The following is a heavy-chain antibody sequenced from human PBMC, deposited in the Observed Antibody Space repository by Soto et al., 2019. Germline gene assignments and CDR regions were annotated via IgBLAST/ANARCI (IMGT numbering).Heavy chain of an antibody. J-gene: IGHJ4*02. CDR1: GYTFTSYA. V-gene: IGHV1-3*01. Sequence: ASVKVSCKASGYTFTSYAMHWVRQAPGQRLEWMGWINAGNGNTKYSQKFQGRVTITRDTSASTAYMELSSLRSEDTAVYYCARPSTIFGVAPLAYWGQGTLVTVSS. CDR3: ARPSTIFGVAPLAY. CDR2: INAGNGNT. D-gene: IGHD3-3*01.